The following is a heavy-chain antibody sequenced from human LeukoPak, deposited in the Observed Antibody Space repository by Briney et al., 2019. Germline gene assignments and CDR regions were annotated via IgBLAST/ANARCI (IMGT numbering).Heavy chain of an antibody. CDR2: IVVGSGNT. V-gene: IGHV1-58*01. CDR3: AADGRGKVSDY. J-gene: IGHJ4*02. D-gene: IGHD1-26*01. CDR1: GFTFTRSA. Sequence: SVKVSCKASGFTFTRSAVQWVRQARGQRLEWIGWIVVGSGNTNYAQKFQERVTITRDMSTSTAYMELSSLRSEDTAVYYCAADGRGKVSDYWGQGTLVTVSS.